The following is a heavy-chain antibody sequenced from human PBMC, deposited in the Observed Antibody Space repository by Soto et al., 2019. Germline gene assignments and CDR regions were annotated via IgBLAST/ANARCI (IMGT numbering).Heavy chain of an antibody. CDR3: ARQRNSVVTQACLDV. CDR2: IYYSGRT. Sequence: SETLSLTCTVTGDSINSRSYYWGWIRQPPGKGLEWIGSIYYSGRTYNNPSLRSRVSMSIDTSKDQFSLKLKSVTAADTALYFCARQRNSVVTQACLDVWGRGSRVTV. D-gene: IGHD2-21*02. J-gene: IGHJ6*02. CDR1: GDSINSRSYY. V-gene: IGHV4-39*01.